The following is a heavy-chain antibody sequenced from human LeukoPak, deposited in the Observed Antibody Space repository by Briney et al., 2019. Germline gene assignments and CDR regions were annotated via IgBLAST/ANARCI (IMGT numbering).Heavy chain of an antibody. V-gene: IGHV1-69*01. CDR1: GGTFSSYA. CDR3: ARCHWGGGDFWSGYIS. CDR2: IIPIFGTA. Sequence: GSSVKVSCKASGGTFSSYAISWVRQAPGQGLEWMGGIIPIFGTANYAQKFQGRVTITADESTSTAYMELSSLRSEDTAVYYCARCHWGGGDFWSGYISWGQGTLVTVSS. J-gene: IGHJ5*02. D-gene: IGHD3-3*01.